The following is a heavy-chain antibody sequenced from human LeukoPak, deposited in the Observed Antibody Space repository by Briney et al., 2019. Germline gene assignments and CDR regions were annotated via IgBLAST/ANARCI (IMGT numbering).Heavy chain of an antibody. CDR2: ISPSGRSI. J-gene: IGHJ4*02. Sequence: GGSLRLSCAASGFTFSDYNMNWVRQTPGRGLEWVSSISPSGRSISYADSVKGRFTISRDNAKNSLYLQMSSLRAEDTAVYYCASFRTGYSYYFDYWGQGILVTVSS. CDR1: GFTFSDYN. D-gene: IGHD3/OR15-3a*01. V-gene: IGHV3-21*01. CDR3: ASFRTGYSYYFDY.